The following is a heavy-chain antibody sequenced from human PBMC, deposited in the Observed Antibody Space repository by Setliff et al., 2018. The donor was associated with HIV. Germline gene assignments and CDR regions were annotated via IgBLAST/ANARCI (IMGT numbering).Heavy chain of an antibody. CDR1: GVTFSSYS. Sequence: PGGSLRLSCAASGVTFSSYSMNWVRQAPGKGLEWLSYISRNSDTIYYADSVKGRFTISRDNAENSLFLQMNSLRAEDTAVYYCARVQYFNSGGYWATIRHYYYTDVWGKGTAVTVSS. V-gene: IGHV3-48*01. D-gene: IGHD3-22*01. CDR2: ISRNSDTI. J-gene: IGHJ6*03. CDR3: ARVQYFNSGGYWATIRHYYYTDV.